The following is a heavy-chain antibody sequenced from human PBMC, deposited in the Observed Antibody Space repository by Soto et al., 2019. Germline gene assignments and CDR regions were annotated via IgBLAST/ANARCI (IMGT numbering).Heavy chain of an antibody. J-gene: IGHJ4*02. Sequence: GSLRLSCAASGFTFSSYAMHWVRQAPGKGLEWVAVISYDGSNKYYADSVKGRFTISRDNSKNTLYLQMNSLRAEDTAVYYCATLPYVSGGYYFDDWGQGALVTVS. CDR1: GFTFSSYA. CDR2: ISYDGSNK. V-gene: IGHV3-30-3*01. D-gene: IGHD3-10*01. CDR3: ATLPYVSGGYYFDD.